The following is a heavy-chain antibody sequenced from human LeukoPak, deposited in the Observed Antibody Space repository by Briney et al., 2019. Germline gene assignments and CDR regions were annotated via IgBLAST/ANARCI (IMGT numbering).Heavy chain of an antibody. D-gene: IGHD4-17*01. Sequence: SETLSLTCAVYGGSFSGYYWSWIREPPGKGLGWIGGINHSGSTNYNPSLKSRVTISVDTSKNQFSLKLSSVTAADTAVYYCARVALRSYYYMDVWGKGTTVTVSS. CDR1: GGSFSGYY. CDR3: ARVALRSYYYMDV. V-gene: IGHV4-34*01. J-gene: IGHJ6*03. CDR2: INHSGST.